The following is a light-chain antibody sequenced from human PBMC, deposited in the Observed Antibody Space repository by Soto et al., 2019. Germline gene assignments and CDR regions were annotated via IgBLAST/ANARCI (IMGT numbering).Light chain of an antibody. V-gene: IGKV3-20*01. J-gene: IGKJ1*01. Sequence: EIVLTQSPGTLSLSLGERATLSCRASQSISRPYLAWYQQKPGQAPRLLIDGASNRATGIPDRFSGSGSGTDFTLTISRLEPEDFAVYYCHQYDNWTFDQGTRVEIK. CDR1: QSISRPY. CDR2: GAS. CDR3: HQYDNWT.